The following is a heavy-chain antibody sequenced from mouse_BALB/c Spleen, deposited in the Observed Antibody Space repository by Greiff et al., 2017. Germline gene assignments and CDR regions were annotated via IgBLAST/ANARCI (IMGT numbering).Heavy chain of an antibody. D-gene: IGHD2-1*01. J-gene: IGHJ4*01. Sequence: QVQLQQSGPELVKPGASVKISCKASGYSFTSYYIHWVKQRPGQGLEWIGWIFPGSGNTKYNEKFKGKATLTADTSSSTAYMQLSSLTSEDSAVYFGARSTMLTYAMDYWGQGTSVTVSS. CDR1: GYSFTSYY. CDR3: ARSTMLTYAMDY. V-gene: IGHV1-66*01. CDR2: IFPGSGNT.